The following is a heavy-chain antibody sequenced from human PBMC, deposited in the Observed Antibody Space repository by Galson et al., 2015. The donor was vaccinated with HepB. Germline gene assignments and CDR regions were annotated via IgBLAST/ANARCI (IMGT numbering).Heavy chain of an antibody. J-gene: IGHJ4*02. CDR1: GYTFTTYD. Sequence: SVKVSCKASGYTFTTYDINWVRLTPGQGLEWMGWMNPNSGNAGYAQKFQGRVSMTRDASINGAYMEMTSLRYDDTAIYYCARGRRGSDRHTVFDYWGQGALVIVSA. CDR2: MNPNSGNA. CDR3: ARGRRGSDRHTVFDY. V-gene: IGHV1-8*01. D-gene: IGHD6-25*01.